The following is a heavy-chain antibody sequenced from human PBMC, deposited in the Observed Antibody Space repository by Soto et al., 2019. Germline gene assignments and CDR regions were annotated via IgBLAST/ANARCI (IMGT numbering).Heavy chain of an antibody. J-gene: IGHJ3*02. V-gene: IGHV3-23*01. D-gene: IGHD6-6*01. CDR3: ANEFGSSSFAAFDI. Sequence: GESLKISCAASGFTFSSYAMSWVRQAPGKGLEWVSAISGSGGSTYYADSGKGRFTISRDNSKNTLYLQMNSLRAEDTAVYYCANEFGSSSFAAFDIWGQGTMVTVSS. CDR1: GFTFSSYA. CDR2: ISGSGGST.